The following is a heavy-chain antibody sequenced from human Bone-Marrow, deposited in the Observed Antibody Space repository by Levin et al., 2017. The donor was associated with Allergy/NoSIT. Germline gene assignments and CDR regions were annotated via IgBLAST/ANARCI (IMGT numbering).Heavy chain of an antibody. CDR1: GGTFSSLA. CDR3: ARGYLAGGDDYGSLGYYSGMDV. CDR2: IIPVLTTP. J-gene: IGHJ6*02. V-gene: IGHV1-69*13. Sequence: ASVKVSCMASGGTFSSLAISWVRQAPGQGLEWMGGIIPVLTTPTYTQKFQGRVTITADESTRTAYMELSSLTSEDTAIYYCARGYLAGGDDYGSLGYYSGMDVWGQGTTVIVSS. D-gene: IGHD2-21*02.